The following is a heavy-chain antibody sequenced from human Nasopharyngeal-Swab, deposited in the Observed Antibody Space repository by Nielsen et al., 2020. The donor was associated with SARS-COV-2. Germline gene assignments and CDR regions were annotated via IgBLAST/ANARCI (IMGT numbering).Heavy chain of an antibody. D-gene: IGHD3-16*01. CDR1: GFTFNNYN. CDR2: ISFGGTST. Sequence: GGSLRLSCAASGFTFNNYNFNWVRQAPGKGLEWVSGISFGGTSTFYADSVKGRFIISRDNSKNRLYLQMNSLRAEDTALYYCAKVGGGVGYWGLGTLLTVSS. J-gene: IGHJ4*02. CDR3: AKVGGGVGY. V-gene: IGHV3-23*01.